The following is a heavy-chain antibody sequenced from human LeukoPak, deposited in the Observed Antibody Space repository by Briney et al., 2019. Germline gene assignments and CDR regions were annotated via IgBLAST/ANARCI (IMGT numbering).Heavy chain of an antibody. CDR1: GYTFTGYY. CDR2: INPNSGGT. Sequence: GASVKVSCKASGYTFTGYYMHWVRQAPGQGLEWMGWINPNSGGTNYAQKFQGWVTMTRDTSISTAYMEPSRLRSDDTAVYYCATTYSYGSDAFDIWGQGTMVTVSS. V-gene: IGHV1-2*04. J-gene: IGHJ3*02. CDR3: ATTYSYGSDAFDI. D-gene: IGHD5-18*01.